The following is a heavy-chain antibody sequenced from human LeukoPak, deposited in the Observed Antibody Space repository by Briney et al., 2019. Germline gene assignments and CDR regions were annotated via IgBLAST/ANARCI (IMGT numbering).Heavy chain of an antibody. CDR1: GYTFTSYY. J-gene: IGHJ6*04. D-gene: IGHD6-6*01. V-gene: IGHV1-2*02. CDR2: INPNSGGT. Sequence: ASVKVSCKASGYTFTSYYMHWVRQAPGQGLEWMGWINPNSGGTNYAQKFQGRVTMTRDTSISTAYMELSRLRSDDTAVYYCAREGRTSSSPVLLRGMDVWGKGTTVTVSS. CDR3: AREGRTSSSPVLLRGMDV.